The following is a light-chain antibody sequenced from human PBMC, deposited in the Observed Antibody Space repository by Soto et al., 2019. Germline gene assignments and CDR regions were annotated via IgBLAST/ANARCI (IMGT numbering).Light chain of an antibody. Sequence: EIVLTQSPGTLSLSPGDRATLSCRASQSVGKSYLAWFQQKPGQAPRLLIYDASSRATGIPDRFSGIESGTAFTLSISSVEPEDFAVYYCQRDAHSPLTFGGGTKVEIK. J-gene: IGKJ4*01. CDR1: QSVGKSY. CDR2: DAS. V-gene: IGKV3-20*01. CDR3: QRDAHSPLT.